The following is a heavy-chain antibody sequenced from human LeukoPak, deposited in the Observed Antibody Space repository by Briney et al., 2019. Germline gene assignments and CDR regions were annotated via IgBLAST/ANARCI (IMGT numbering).Heavy chain of an antibody. Sequence: SETLSLTCTVSGGSISSGGYYWSWIRQHPGKGLEWIGYIYYTGSTYYDPSLKSRVIISVDTSKNQFSLKLNSVTAADTAVYYCARYCSSTSCRWFDPWGQGTLVTVSS. V-gene: IGHV4-31*03. CDR1: GGSISSGGYY. CDR3: ARYCSSTSCRWFDP. D-gene: IGHD2-2*01. J-gene: IGHJ5*02. CDR2: IYYTGST.